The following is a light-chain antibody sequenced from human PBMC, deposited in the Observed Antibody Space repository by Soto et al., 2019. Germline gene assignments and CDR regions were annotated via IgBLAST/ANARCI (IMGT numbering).Light chain of an antibody. Sequence: QSVLTQPPSTSATPGQRVTISCSGSSSNIGRNNVFWYQQVPGKAPKLLIYRNVQRPSGVPDRFSGSKSGTSASLAISGLRSDDEAHYYCAAWDDSLSGPVFGGGTKLNVL. CDR3: AAWDDSLSGPV. V-gene: IGLV1-47*01. J-gene: IGLJ2*01. CDR2: RNV. CDR1: SSNIGRNN.